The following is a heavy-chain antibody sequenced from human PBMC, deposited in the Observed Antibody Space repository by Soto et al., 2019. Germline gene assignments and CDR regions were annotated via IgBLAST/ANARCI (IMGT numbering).Heavy chain of an antibody. V-gene: IGHV4-31*03. D-gene: IGHD2-8*01. CDR3: ARSAQWDGFDP. CDR2: ISYSGST. Sequence: QVQLQESGPGLVRPSQTLSLTCTVSAGSISTINYYWSWIRQHPGNGLEWIGYISYSGSTFHHSSLKSRVTIALDTSKKQFFLTLTSVTAADTAVYYCARSAQWDGFDPWGQGTMVTVSS. CDR1: AGSISTINYY. J-gene: IGHJ3*01.